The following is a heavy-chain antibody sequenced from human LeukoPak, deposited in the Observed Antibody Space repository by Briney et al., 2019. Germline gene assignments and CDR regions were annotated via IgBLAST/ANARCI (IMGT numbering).Heavy chain of an antibody. CDR3: ARGNPPNQPVDF. J-gene: IGHJ4*02. Sequence: GGSLRLSSAASGFTFSNYGMHWVRQAPGRGLEWVAVIWHDGSDTRYTDSVKGRFVISGDDSKNVAHLQMSSLRAEDTAVYYCARGNPPNQPVDFWGQGTLVTVSS. D-gene: IGHD1-14*01. V-gene: IGHV3-33*01. CDR1: GFTFSNYG. CDR2: IWHDGSDT.